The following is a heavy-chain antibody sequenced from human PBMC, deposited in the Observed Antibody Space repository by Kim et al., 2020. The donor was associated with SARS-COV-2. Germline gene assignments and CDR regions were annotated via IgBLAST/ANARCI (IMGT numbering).Heavy chain of an antibody. D-gene: IGHD2-2*01. V-gene: IGHV3-7*03. CDR3: ARQVNAGFNYFDY. J-gene: IGHJ4*02. Sequence: CVDLRKGRSTIARDNAKNSLYRQMNSLRAEETAVYYCARQVNAGFNYFDYWGQGTLVTVSS.